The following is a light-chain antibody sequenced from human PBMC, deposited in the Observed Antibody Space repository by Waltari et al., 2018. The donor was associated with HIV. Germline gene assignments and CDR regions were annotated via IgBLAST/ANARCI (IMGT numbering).Light chain of an antibody. V-gene: IGLV3-21*04. CDR3: QLWDGTGDHPGV. J-gene: IGLJ1*01. CDR2: YDS. CDR1: NIGSKG. Sequence: SYVLTQPPSVSVAPGKTARITCGGNNIGSKGVHWYQQKPGQAPVLVIYYDSHRPAGIPERFSGSKSGITATLTISRVEAGDEADYYCQLWDGTGDHPGVFGTGTQVTVL.